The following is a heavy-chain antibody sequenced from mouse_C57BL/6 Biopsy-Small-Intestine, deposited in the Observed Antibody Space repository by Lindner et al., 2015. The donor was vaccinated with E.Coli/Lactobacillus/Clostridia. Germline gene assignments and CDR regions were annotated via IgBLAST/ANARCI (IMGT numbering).Heavy chain of an antibody. V-gene: IGHV1-64*01. D-gene: IGHD6-1*01. CDR3: ARDQGTAAAKGHCFDY. CDR1: GYTFTSYY. CDR2: IKPSGGST. J-gene: IGHJ4*01. Sequence: SVKVSCKASGYTFTSYYMHWVRQAPGQGLEWMGIIKPSGGSTTYAQKFQGRVTMTRDTSTSTVYMELSSLRSEDTAVYYCARDQGTAAAKGHCFDYWGQGTLVTVSS.